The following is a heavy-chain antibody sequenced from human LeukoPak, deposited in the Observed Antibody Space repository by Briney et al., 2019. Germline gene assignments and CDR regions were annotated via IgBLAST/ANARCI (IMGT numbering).Heavy chain of an antibody. V-gene: IGHV4-38-2*02. D-gene: IGHD3-16*01. CDR3: ARGGGLVGPSDY. Sequence: SETLSLTCSVSGFSVSSGYYWGWIRQTPGEGLEWIGSIHHGASSYYNPSLRSRVTVSLDTPKNQFSLRMTSVTAADTAVYYCARGGGLVGPSDYWGQGILVTVSA. CDR1: GFSVSSGYY. CDR2: IHHGASS. J-gene: IGHJ4*02.